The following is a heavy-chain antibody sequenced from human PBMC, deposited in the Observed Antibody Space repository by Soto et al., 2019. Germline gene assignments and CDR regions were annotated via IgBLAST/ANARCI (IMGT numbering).Heavy chain of an antibody. Sequence: GGSLRLSCAASGFTFSSYWMSWVRQAPGKGLEWVANIKQDGSEKYYVDSVKGRFTISRDNAKNSLYLQMNSLRAEDTAVYYCAREAVTTDDAFDIWGQGTMVTVSS. J-gene: IGHJ3*02. D-gene: IGHD4-17*01. CDR3: AREAVTTDDAFDI. CDR2: IKQDGSEK. CDR1: GFTFSSYW. V-gene: IGHV3-7*05.